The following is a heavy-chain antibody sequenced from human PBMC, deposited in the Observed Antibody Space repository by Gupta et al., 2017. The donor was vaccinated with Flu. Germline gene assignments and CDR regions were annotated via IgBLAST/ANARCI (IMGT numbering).Heavy chain of an antibody. D-gene: IGHD2-15*01. Sequence: EVQLVESGGAWVRPGGSLGLSCAASGFTFSDPTMHWSRQTPGKGLEWVARSRNRANSYTTEYAASVKGRFTISRDDSKNSLYLQMNSLNPEDTAVYYCTRARYCSGGSCSFGVDVWGQGTTVTVSS. J-gene: IGHJ6*02. CDR3: TRARYCSGGSCSFGVDV. CDR2: SRNRANSYTT. V-gene: IGHV3-72*01. CDR1: GFTFSDPT.